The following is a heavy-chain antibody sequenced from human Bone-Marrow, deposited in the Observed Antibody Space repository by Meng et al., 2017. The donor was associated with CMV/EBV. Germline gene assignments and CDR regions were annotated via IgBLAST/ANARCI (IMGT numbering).Heavy chain of an antibody. CDR2: ISAYNGNT. CDR3: ARVARARDWRNWFDP. J-gene: IGHJ5*02. Sequence: ASVKVSCKASGYTFTSYGISWVRQAPGQGLEWMGWISAYNGNTNYAQKFQGRVTMTRDTSISTAYMELSRLRSDDTAVYYCARVARARDWRNWFDPWGQGTLVTVSS. D-gene: IGHD1-1*01. CDR1: GYTFTSYG. V-gene: IGHV1-18*01.